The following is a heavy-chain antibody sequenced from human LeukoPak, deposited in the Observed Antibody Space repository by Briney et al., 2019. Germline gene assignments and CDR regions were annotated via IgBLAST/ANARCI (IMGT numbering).Heavy chain of an antibody. CDR1: GFTFSHYG. V-gene: IGHV3-33*06. Sequence: GGPLRHSCAPSGFTFSHYGIHWVRQAPGKGLEWVAVIWSHGSNQPYADSVKGRFTTSRDNFKNTVSLQMNSLRAEDTALYYCAKDAQRGFDYSNSLEHWGQGSLVTVSS. D-gene: IGHD4-11*01. J-gene: IGHJ4*02. CDR3: AKDAQRGFDYSNSLEH. CDR2: IWSHGSNQ.